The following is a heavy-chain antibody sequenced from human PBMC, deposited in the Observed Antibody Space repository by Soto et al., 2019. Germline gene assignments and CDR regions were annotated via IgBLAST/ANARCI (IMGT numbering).Heavy chain of an antibody. CDR2: LYDLDGT. CDR3: ATWHLQEHAYDI. CDR1: GFTVSGKKY. J-gene: IGHJ3*02. Sequence: GGSLRLSCAAFGFTVSGKKYVAWVRQAPGKGLEWVSALYDLDGTYYADSVKGRFTTSSDSSRTTVYLQMNSLRPDDTAVYSCATWHLQEHAYDICGQWTRVTVSS. V-gene: IGHV3-53*01. D-gene: IGHD1-1*01.